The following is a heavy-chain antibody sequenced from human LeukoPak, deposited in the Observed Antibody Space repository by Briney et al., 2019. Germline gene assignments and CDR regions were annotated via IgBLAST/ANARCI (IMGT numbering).Heavy chain of an antibody. CDR3: AKHQAMATVDPFDY. J-gene: IGHJ4*02. Sequence: GSLRLSCAASGFVFSSYAMNWVRQAPGKGLEWVSGISGSGDSTYYADSVKGRFTISRDNSKNTMYLQMNSLRAEDTATYYCAKHQAMATVDPFDYWGQGTLVTVSS. V-gene: IGHV3-23*01. CDR2: ISGSGDST. CDR1: GFVFSSYA. D-gene: IGHD5-24*01.